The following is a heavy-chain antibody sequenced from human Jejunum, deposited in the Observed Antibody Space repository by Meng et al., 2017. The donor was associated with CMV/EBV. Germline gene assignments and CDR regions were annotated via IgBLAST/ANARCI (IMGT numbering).Heavy chain of an antibody. J-gene: IGHJ4*02. CDR3: ARDPNWNDRYYFDY. CDR2: IYHGGST. CDR1: GYSISSGYY. Sequence: GYSISSGYYWGWIRQPPGKGLEWIGSIYHGGSTYSNPSLKSRVTMSVDTSKNQFSLKLRSVTAADTAVYYCARDPNWNDRYYFDYWVQGALVTVSS. D-gene: IGHD1-1*01. V-gene: IGHV4-38-2*02.